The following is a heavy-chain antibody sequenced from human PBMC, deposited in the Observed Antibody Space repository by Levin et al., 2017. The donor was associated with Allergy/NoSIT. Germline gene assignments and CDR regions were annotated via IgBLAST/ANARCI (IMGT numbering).Heavy chain of an antibody. CDR3: AKDKRGEYYYGSGSYGGFGY. CDR1: GFTFSSYG. CDR2: ISYDGSNK. Sequence: PSETLSLTCAASGFTFSSYGMHWVRQAPGKGLEWVAVISYDGSNKYYADSVKGRFTISRDNSKNTLYLQMNSLRAEDTAVYYCAKDKRGEYYYGSGSYGGFGYWGQGTLVTVSS. J-gene: IGHJ4*02. V-gene: IGHV3-30*18. D-gene: IGHD3-10*01.